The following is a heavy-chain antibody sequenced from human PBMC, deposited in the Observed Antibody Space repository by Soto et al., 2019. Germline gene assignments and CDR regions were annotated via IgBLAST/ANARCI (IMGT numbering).Heavy chain of an antibody. V-gene: IGHV4-30-2*01. J-gene: IGHJ4*02. CDR2: IYHSGST. D-gene: IGHD5-12*01. Sequence: QLQLQESGSGLVKPSQTLSLTCAVSGGSISSGGYSWSWIRQPPGKGLEWIGYIYHSGSTYYNPSLKRRVPISVGRSKNQFPLKLSSVTAADTAVYYCAAGGGLPRYYWGQGTLVTVSS. CDR1: GGSISSGGYS. CDR3: AAGGGLPRYY.